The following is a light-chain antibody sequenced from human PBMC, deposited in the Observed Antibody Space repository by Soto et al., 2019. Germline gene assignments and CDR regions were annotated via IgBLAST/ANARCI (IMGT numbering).Light chain of an antibody. Sequence: EIVLTQSPGTLSLSPGERATLSCRASQSIATYSLAWYQQKPGQAPRLLICGASSRATGIPDRFSGSGSGTDFTLTISRLEPEDFGVYYCQQYGNSPQTFGQGTKVEIK. V-gene: IGKV3-20*01. CDR1: QSIATYS. J-gene: IGKJ1*01. CDR3: QQYGNSPQT. CDR2: GAS.